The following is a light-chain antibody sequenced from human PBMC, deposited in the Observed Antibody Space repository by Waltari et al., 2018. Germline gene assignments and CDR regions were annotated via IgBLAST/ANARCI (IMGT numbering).Light chain of an antibody. V-gene: IGLV8-61*01. CDR3: LLYMGSGIWV. CDR1: YGSLSSNSN. CDR2: KFN. J-gene: IGLJ3*02. Sequence: QTVVTQEPSLSVSPGGTVTLTCALSYGSLSSNSNASWYQQTPGQAPRTLIYKFNTRASWVPDRSSSPTLGNKASLTLTWAQADDESDYCCLLYMGSGIWVFGGVTKLTVI.